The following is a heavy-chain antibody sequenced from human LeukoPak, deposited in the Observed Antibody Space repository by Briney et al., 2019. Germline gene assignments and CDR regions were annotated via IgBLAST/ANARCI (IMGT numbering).Heavy chain of an antibody. V-gene: IGHV3-30*04. Sequence: GGSLRLSCAASGFTFSSYAMHWVRQAPGKGLEWVAAISYDGSNKYSADSVKGRFTISRDNSKNTLYLQMNSLIAEDTAVYYCAKSGYNRFDYWGQGTRVTVSS. J-gene: IGHJ4*02. CDR3: AKSGYNRFDY. CDR2: ISYDGSNK. CDR1: GFTFSSYA. D-gene: IGHD5-24*01.